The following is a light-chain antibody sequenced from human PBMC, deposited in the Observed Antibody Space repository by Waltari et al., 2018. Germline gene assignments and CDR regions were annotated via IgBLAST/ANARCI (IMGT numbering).Light chain of an antibody. Sequence: TQSPSSLSASIGDRVTITCRASQFISTYLNWYQQKPGRAPKFLIYGASNLQTGVPSRFSGGGSGTDFTLTISNLQPEDFAIYYCQQNYSPPRTFGQGTRVEI. CDR2: GAS. CDR1: QFISTY. CDR3: QQNYSPPRT. J-gene: IGKJ1*01. V-gene: IGKV1-39*01.